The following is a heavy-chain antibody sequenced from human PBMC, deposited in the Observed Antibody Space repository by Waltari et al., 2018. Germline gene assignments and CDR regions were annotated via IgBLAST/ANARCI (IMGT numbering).Heavy chain of an antibody. CDR3: AGDKYPLGVPGDYCVDY. Sequence: ELQLVESGGGLVQPGGSLSLPCAASGFTFSGSWMSWVRQAPGRGLEWVGNIKEGGSDKYYVESVKGRFTIYRDNTKNSLYLQMHSLRDEDTAVYYGAGDKYPLGVPGDYCVDYWGQGTLVTVSS. CDR2: IKEGGSDK. D-gene: IGHD3-16*01. V-gene: IGHV3-7*01. CDR1: GFTFSGSW. J-gene: IGHJ4*02.